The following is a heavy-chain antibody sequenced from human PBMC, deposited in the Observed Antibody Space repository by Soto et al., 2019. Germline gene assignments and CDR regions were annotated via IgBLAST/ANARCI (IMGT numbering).Heavy chain of an antibody. CDR1: GYTFTSYG. Sequence: ASVKVSCKASGYTFTSYGISWVRQAPGQGLEWMGWISAYNGNTNYAQKLQGRVTMTTDTSTSPAYMELRSLRSDDTAVYYCARVGEYGDYQAFDYYYSGMDGWGQGTTVTVS. CDR2: ISAYNGNT. V-gene: IGHV1-18*01. CDR3: ARVGEYGDYQAFDYYYSGMDG. D-gene: IGHD4-17*01. J-gene: IGHJ6*02.